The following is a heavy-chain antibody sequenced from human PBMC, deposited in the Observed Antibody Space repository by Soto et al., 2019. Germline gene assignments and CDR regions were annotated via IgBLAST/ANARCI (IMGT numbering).Heavy chain of an antibody. CDR3: AVVPAANGHYGMDV. V-gene: IGHV3-48*01. D-gene: IGHD2-2*01. J-gene: IGHJ6*02. Sequence: EVQLVESGGGLVQPGGSLRLSCAASGFTFSSYTMNWVRHAPGKGLEWVSYISSSSSTIYYADSVKGRFTISRDNAKNSLYLQMNSLRAEDTAVYYCAVVPAANGHYGMDVWGQGTTVTVSS. CDR1: GFTFSSYT. CDR2: ISSSSSTI.